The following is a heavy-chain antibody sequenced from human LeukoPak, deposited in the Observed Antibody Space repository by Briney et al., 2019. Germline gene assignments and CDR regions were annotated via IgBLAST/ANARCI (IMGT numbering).Heavy chain of an antibody. V-gene: IGHV4-39*07. J-gene: IGHJ4*02. CDR3: ARDSRPYEYYDSSGYYYFLY. D-gene: IGHD3-22*01. CDR1: GGSISSSSYY. Sequence: SGTLSLTCTVSGGSISSSSYYWGWIRQPPGKGLEWIGSIHYSGTTYYNPSLKSRVTMTVDSSKNRFSLKLTSVIAADTAVYYCARDSRPYEYYDSSGYYYFLYWGQGTLVTVSS. CDR2: IHYSGTT.